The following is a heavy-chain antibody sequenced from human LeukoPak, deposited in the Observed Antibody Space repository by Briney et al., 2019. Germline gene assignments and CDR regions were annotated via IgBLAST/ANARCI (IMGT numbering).Heavy chain of an antibody. Sequence: GASVKVSCKASGHTFTGYYMHWVRQAPGQGLEWMGWINANSGDTNYAQKFQGRVTMTRDTSTSTVYMKLSSLRSEDTAVYYCAREIGPIQLHLWGSAFDYWGQGTLVTVSS. D-gene: IGHD5-18*01. CDR1: GHTFTGYY. V-gene: IGHV1-2*02. J-gene: IGHJ4*02. CDR2: INANSGDT. CDR3: AREIGPIQLHLWGSAFDY.